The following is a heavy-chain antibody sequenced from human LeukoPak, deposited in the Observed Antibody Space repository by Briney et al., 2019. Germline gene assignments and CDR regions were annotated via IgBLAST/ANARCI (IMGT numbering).Heavy chain of an antibody. CDR2: IYTSGST. V-gene: IGHV4-4*07. Sequence: PSETLSLTCTVSGGSISSYYWSWIRQPAGKGLEWIGRIYTSGSTNYNPSLKSRVTMSVDTSKNQFSLKLSSVTAADTAVYYCARELVAGQNTYYYYYYMDVWGKGTTVTISS. D-gene: IGHD6-19*01. CDR3: ARELVAGQNTYYYYYYMDV. CDR1: GGSISSYY. J-gene: IGHJ6*03.